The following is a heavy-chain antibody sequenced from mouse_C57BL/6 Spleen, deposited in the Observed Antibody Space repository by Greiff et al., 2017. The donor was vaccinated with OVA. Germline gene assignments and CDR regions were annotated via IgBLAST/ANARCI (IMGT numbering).Heavy chain of an antibody. Sequence: QVQLMESGPELVKPGASVKISCKASGYAFSSSWMNWVQQRPGKGLEWIGRIYPGDGATNYNGKFKGKATLTADKSSSTAYRQLSSLTSEDSAVDICARSRDYGGTGDWGKGTTLTVSS. CDR2: IYPGDGAT. D-gene: IGHD1-1*01. CDR3: ARSRDYGGTGD. V-gene: IGHV1-82*01. J-gene: IGHJ2*01. CDR1: GYAFSSSW.